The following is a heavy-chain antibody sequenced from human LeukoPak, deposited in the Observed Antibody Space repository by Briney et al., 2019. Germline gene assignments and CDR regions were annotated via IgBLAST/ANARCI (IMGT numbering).Heavy chain of an antibody. Sequence: SSQTMSLTCTVSGGSINSYYWGWVRQPAGKGLEWIGRIFTTGTTNFSPSLKSRLTKSLDTSKNQYSLKLRSVTAADTAVYYCGRQGYTASNYFVDYWSQGTLVTVSS. J-gene: IGHJ4*02. CDR2: IFTTGTT. V-gene: IGHV4-4*07. CDR3: GRQGYTASNYFVDY. CDR1: GGSINSYY. D-gene: IGHD4-11*01.